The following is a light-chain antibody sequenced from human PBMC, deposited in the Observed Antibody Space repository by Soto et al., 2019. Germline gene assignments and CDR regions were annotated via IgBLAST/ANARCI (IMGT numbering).Light chain of an antibody. J-gene: IGLJ1*01. Sequence: QPVLTQPPSASGTPGLRVTISCSGSSSNIGSNTVSWYQQLPGTAPKLLIYSNNQRPSGVPDRFSGSKSGTSASLAISGLQSEDEADYYCAAWDDSLNGYVFGTGTKVTVL. CDR3: AAWDDSLNGYV. CDR2: SNN. CDR1: SSNIGSNT. V-gene: IGLV1-44*01.